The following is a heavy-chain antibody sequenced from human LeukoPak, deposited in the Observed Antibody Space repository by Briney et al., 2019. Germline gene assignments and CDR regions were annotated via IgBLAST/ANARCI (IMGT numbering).Heavy chain of an antibody. CDR2: ITPNADRA. Sequence: PGGSLRLSCAASGFTFGSYGMSWVRQAPGKGLEWVSFITPNADRASYADSVKGRFTTSRDNPRNTLYMQMNSLRDEDTAVYYCAIMHGYYDGSGYWVQWGQGTLVTVSS. J-gene: IGHJ1*01. V-gene: IGHV3-23*01. CDR1: GFTFGSYG. D-gene: IGHD3-22*01. CDR3: AIMHGYYDGSGYWVQ.